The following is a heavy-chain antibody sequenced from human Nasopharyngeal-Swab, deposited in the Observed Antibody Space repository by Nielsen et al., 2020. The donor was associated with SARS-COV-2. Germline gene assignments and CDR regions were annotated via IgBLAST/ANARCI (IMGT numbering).Heavy chain of an antibody. CDR1: GFTFSSYG. V-gene: IGHV3-30*03. CDR2: ISYDGSNK. D-gene: IGHD3-10*01. Sequence: GGSLRLSCAASGFTFSSYGMHWVRQAPGKGLEWVAVISYDGSNKYYADSVKGRFTISRDNSKNTLYLQMNSLRAEDTAVYYCASRFGVPAPLDLWGRGTLVTVSS. J-gene: IGHJ2*01. CDR3: ASRFGVPAPLDL.